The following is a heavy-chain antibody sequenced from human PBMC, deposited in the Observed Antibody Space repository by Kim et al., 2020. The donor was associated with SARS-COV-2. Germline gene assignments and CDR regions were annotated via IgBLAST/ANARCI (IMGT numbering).Heavy chain of an antibody. D-gene: IGHD3-22*01. V-gene: IGHV3-11*06. J-gene: IGHJ4*02. Sequence: ESVEGRFSISRDNAKNSLSLQMQSLRAEDTAVYYCAATYYFDTSGFDYWGQGALVTVSS. CDR3: AATYYFDTSGFDY.